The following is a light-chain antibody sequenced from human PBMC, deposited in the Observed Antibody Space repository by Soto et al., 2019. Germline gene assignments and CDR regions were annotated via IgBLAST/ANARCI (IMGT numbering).Light chain of an antibody. CDR2: GAS. J-gene: IGKJ1*01. CDR3: QQYGSTRWT. V-gene: IGKV3-20*01. CDR1: PRVGSNY. Sequence: IVCTQTPGTLSLSPGARAALSGRASPRVGSNYLAWYQQKSGQPPRLLIHGASSRATGVPARFSGSGSGTDFSLTISRLEPEDFAVYYCQQYGSTRWTFGQGTKVDIK.